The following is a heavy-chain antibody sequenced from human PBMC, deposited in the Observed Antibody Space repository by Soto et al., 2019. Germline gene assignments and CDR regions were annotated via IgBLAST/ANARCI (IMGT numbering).Heavy chain of an antibody. Sequence: DVRLLESGGNLVQPGGSLRLSCVASGFTFSKFAMNWVRQAPGKGLECVSAISNSFSDGNTHYADSVKGRFTISRDNDKSTVFLEMNSLRAEDTAVYYCAKVFSPEGGNYFEYWGQGTLVTVSS. CDR2: ISNSFSDGNT. CDR1: GFTFSKFA. CDR3: AKVFSPEGGNYFEY. J-gene: IGHJ4*02. D-gene: IGHD3-10*01. V-gene: IGHV3-23*01.